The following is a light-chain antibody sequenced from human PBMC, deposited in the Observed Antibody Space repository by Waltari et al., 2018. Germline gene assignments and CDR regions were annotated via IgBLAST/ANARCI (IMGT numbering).Light chain of an antibody. Sequence: DIQMTQSPSTLSASIGDRVTITCRASRSITTWLAWYQHKPGKAPKLLVHTASRLESGVPSRFSGSGSGTDFTLTISSLQPDDFATYYCQQYASYWYTFGQGTKLEIK. CDR2: TAS. J-gene: IGKJ2*01. CDR3: QQYASYWYT. CDR1: RSITTW. V-gene: IGKV1-5*03.